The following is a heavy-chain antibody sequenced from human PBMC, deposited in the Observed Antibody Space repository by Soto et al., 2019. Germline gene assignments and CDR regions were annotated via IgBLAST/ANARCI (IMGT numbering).Heavy chain of an antibody. CDR1: GFSFNSDA. CDR2: IISSGVKT. V-gene: IGHV3-23*01. D-gene: IGHD6-13*01. CDR3: ARALLAASPDHRPTHS. J-gene: IGHJ4*02. Sequence: EVQLLESGGSLVEPGGSLRLSCAAAGFSFNSDAMNWVRQAPGKGLEWGSAIISSGVKTFYADSVKGRCTVSRDNLKNTVYLQMNSLRADDTAVYYCARALLAASPDHRPTHSWGQGTLVTVSS.